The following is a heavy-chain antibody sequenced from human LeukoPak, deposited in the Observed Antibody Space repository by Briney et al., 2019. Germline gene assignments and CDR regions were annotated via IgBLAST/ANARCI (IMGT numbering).Heavy chain of an antibody. CDR3: ARGSGRPHYFDY. V-gene: IGHV4-4*07. D-gene: IGHD2-15*01. CDR2: IYSSGST. Sequence: SETLSLTCTVSGGSISSYYWSWIRQPAGKGLEWIGRIYSSGSTNYNPSLKSRVSMSVDTSKNQSSLKLSSVTAADTAVYYCARGSGRPHYFDYWGQGTLVTVSS. J-gene: IGHJ4*02. CDR1: GGSISSYY.